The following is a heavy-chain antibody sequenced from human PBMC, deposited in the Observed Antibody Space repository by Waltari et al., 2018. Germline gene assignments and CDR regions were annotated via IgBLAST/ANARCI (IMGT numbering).Heavy chain of an antibody. D-gene: IGHD3-16*01. CDR2: VPANGVDT. CDR1: GFTFTNFV. J-gene: IGHJ4*02. V-gene: IGHV3-23*01. Sequence: EVQLLESGGGLVQPGGSLRLSCATSGFTFTNFVLTWVRQAPGRGLEWGAGVPANGVDTHYADSLKGRFTISRDNSKNTVSLQMDSLRAEDTAVYYCATYLRTYDFDYWGQGTLVTVSS. CDR3: ATYLRTYDFDY.